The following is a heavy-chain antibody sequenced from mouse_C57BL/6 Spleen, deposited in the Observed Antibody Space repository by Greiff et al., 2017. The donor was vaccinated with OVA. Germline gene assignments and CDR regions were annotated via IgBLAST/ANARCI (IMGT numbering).Heavy chain of an antibody. CDR3: ARARDGGDFDY. Sequence: QVQLQQPGAELVKPGASVKLSCKASGYTFTSYWMQWVKQRPGQGLEWIGEIDPSDSYTNYNQKFEGKATLTVDTSSSPAYMQLSSLTSEDSAVYYCARARDGGDFDYWGQGTPLTVSS. CDR1: GYTFTSYW. D-gene: IGHD3-3*01. J-gene: IGHJ2*01. V-gene: IGHV1-50*01. CDR2: IDPSDSYT.